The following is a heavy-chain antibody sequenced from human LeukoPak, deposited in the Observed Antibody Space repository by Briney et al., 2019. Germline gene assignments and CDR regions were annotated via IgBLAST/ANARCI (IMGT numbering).Heavy chain of an antibody. D-gene: IGHD2-15*01. V-gene: IGHV5-51*01. Sequence: GESLKISCKSSGYRFISYWIGWVRQMPGKGLEWMGTIYPGDSNTRYSPSFQGQVTISVDKSIDTAYLQWSSLKASDSAIYYCARRGYCSGNSCYHYDSWGQGTLVTVSS. CDR2: IYPGDSNT. J-gene: IGHJ4*02. CDR1: GYRFISYW. CDR3: ARRGYCSGNSCYHYDS.